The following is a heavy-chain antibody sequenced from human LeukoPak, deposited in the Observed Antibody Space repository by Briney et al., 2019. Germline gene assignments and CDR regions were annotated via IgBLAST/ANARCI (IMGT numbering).Heavy chain of an antibody. CDR3: ARESPLGGN. CDR1: GFTFSSSW. CDR2: INSDGSNT. J-gene: IGHJ4*02. Sequence: GGSLRLSCAASGFTFSSSWMHWVRQAPGKGLVWVSHINSDGSNTKYADSVKGRFTISRDNAKNTLSLQMNSLRAEDTAVYYCARESPLGGNWGQGTLVTVSS. V-gene: IGHV3-74*03.